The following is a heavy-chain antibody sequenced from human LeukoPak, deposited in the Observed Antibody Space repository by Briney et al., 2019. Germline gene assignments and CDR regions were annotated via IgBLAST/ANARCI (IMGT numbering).Heavy chain of an antibody. J-gene: IGHJ4*02. Sequence: PSETLSLTCTVSGGSISSYYCSWIRQPPGKGLEWIGYIYYSGSTNYNPSLKSRVTISVDTSKNQFSLKLSSVTAADTAVYYCARYVWGSYPTFEDYWGQGTLVTVSS. CDR1: GGSISSYY. V-gene: IGHV4-59*01. CDR3: ARYVWGSYPTFEDY. CDR2: IYYSGST. D-gene: IGHD3-16*02.